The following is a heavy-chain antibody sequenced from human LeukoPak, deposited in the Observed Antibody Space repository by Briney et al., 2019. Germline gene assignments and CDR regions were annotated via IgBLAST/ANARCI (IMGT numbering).Heavy chain of an antibody. CDR3: ARAGSGSYYNGDFDY. D-gene: IGHD3-10*01. V-gene: IGHV4-4*07. Sequence: TTSETLSLTCTVSSGSISSYYWSWIRQPAGRGLEWIGRIYTSGSTDYNPSLKSRVTISVDTSKNQFSLKLSSVTAADTAVYYCARAGSGSYYNGDFDYWGQGTLVTVSS. J-gene: IGHJ4*02. CDR2: IYTSGST. CDR1: SGSISSYY.